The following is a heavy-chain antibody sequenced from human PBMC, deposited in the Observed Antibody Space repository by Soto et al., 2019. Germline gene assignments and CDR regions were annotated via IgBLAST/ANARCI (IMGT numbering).Heavy chain of an antibody. V-gene: IGHV4-31*03. CDR2: IYPSGST. Sequence: QVQLQESGPGLVKPSQTLSLTCTVSGGSISSGGYYWSWIRQHPGKGLEWIGNIYPSGSTDYNPCLKSRLTISEDMSKYQFSLKLSSVTAADTALYFCARVGVGYCSGGSCSFHWPFDYWGQGTLVTVSS. D-gene: IGHD2-15*01. CDR3: ARVGVGYCSGGSCSFHWPFDY. CDR1: GGSISSGGYY. J-gene: IGHJ4*02.